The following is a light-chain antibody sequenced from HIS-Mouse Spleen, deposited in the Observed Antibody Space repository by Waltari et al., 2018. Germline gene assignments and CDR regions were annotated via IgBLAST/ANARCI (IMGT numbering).Light chain of an antibody. V-gene: IGLV2-11*01. CDR2: DVS. CDR1: SRDFGGYTY. J-gene: IGLJ2*01. Sequence: QSALTQPRPVSGSPGQSVTIPCTGTSRDFGGYTYVSWYPQHPGKAPKLMIDDVSKRPSGVPDRFSGSKSGNTASLTISGLQAEDEADYYCCSYAGSYTLVFGGGTKLTVL. CDR3: CSYAGSYTLV.